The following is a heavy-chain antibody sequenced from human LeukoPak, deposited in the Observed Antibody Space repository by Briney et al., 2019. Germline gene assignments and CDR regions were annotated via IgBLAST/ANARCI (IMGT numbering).Heavy chain of an antibody. CDR1: GFTFSSYG. Sequence: GGSLRLSCAASGFTFSSYGMSWVRQAPGKGLEWVSAISGSGGSTYYADSVKGRFTISRDNAKNTLYLQMNSLRAEDTAVYYCARKLGYSGYESWFDPWGQGTLVTVSS. D-gene: IGHD5-12*01. J-gene: IGHJ5*02. CDR3: ARKLGYSGYESWFDP. V-gene: IGHV3-23*01. CDR2: ISGSGGST.